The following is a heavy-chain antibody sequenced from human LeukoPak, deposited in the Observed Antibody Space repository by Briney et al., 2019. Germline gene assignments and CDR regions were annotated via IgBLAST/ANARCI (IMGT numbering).Heavy chain of an antibody. Sequence: PSETLSLTCTVSGGSISSYYWSWIRQPPGKGLEWIGYIYYSGSTNYNPSLKSRVTISVDTSKNQFSLKLSSVTAADTAVYYCARSIIAVAGTWSDPWGQGTLVTVSS. CDR3: ARSIIAVAGTWSDP. J-gene: IGHJ5*02. CDR1: GGSISSYY. V-gene: IGHV4-59*08. CDR2: IYYSGST. D-gene: IGHD6-19*01.